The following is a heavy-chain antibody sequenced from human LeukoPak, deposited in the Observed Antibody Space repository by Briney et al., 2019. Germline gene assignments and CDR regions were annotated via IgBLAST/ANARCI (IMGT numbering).Heavy chain of an antibody. Sequence: ASVTVSCKVSGYTLTELSMHWVRQAPGKGLAWMGGFDPEDCETIYAQKSQGRVTITEDTSTDTAYMELSSLRSEDTAVYYCATLVGRGVISDAFDIWGQGTMVTVSS. D-gene: IGHD3-10*01. CDR3: ATLVGRGVISDAFDI. CDR1: GYTLTELS. J-gene: IGHJ3*02. V-gene: IGHV1-24*01. CDR2: FDPEDCET.